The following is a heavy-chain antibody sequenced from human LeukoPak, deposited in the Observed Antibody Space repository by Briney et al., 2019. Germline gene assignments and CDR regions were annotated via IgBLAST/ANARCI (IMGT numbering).Heavy chain of an antibody. CDR2: INHSGST. V-gene: IGHV4-34*01. D-gene: IGHD4-23*01. J-gene: IGHJ6*03. CDR3: ARRGWELIYYYYMDV. CDR1: GGSFSGYY. Sequence: SETLSLTCAVYGGSFSGYYWSWIRQPPGKGLEWIGEINHSGSTNYNPSLKSRVTISVDTSKNQFSLKLSSVTAADTAVYYCARRGWELIYYYYMDVWGKGTTVTVSS.